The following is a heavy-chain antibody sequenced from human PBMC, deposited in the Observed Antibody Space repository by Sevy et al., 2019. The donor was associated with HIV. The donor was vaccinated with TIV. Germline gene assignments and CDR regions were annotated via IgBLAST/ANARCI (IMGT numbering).Heavy chain of an antibody. V-gene: IGHV3-23*01. CDR3: AKEGRGYNYDRSGLFDY. CDR2: ISGSGYST. J-gene: IGHJ4*02. Sequence: GGSLRLSCAASGFTFSSYAMTWVRQAPGKGLEWVSGISGSGYSTYHADSVKGRFTISRDNSKNTLYLQMNSLRAEDTAVYYCAKEGRGYNYDRSGLFDYRGQGTLVTVSS. D-gene: IGHD3-22*01. CDR1: GFTFSSYA.